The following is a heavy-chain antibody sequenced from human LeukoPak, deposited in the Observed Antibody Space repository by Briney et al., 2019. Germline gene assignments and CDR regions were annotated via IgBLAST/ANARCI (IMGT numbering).Heavy chain of an antibody. CDR3: ARGGKARKNWFDP. CDR2: INHSGST. Sequence: SETLSLTCAVYGGSFSGFYWSWIRQPPGKGLEWIGEINHSGSTNYNPSLKSRVTISVDTSKNQFSLKLSSVTAADTAVYYCARGGKARKNWFDPWGQGTLVTVSS. CDR1: GGSFSGFY. V-gene: IGHV4-34*01. D-gene: IGHD6-6*01. J-gene: IGHJ5*02.